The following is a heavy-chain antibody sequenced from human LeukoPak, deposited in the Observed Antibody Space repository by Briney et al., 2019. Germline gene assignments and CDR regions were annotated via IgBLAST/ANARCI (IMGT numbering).Heavy chain of an antibody. J-gene: IGHJ2*01. CDR3: ARAEDTAMGSAVWWYFDL. D-gene: IGHD5-18*01. CDR2: IYYSGST. Sequence: SQTLSLTCTVSGGSISSGGYYWSWIRQHPGKGLEWIGYIYYSGSTYYNPSLKSRVTISVDTSKNQFSLKLSSVTAADTAVYYCARAEDTAMGSAVWWYFDLWGRGTLVTVSS. V-gene: IGHV4-31*03. CDR1: GGSISSGGYY.